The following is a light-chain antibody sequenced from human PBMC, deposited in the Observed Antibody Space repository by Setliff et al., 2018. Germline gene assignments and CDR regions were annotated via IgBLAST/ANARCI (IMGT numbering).Light chain of an antibody. Sequence: QSVLTQPRSVSGSPGQSVTISCSGTSSDVGRYNYVSWYQQHPGKAPKPMIYDVSRRPPGVPDRFSGSKSGNTASLTISGLQVEDEADYYCCSFTGHSYDFGTGTKVTVL. CDR3: CSFTGHSYD. J-gene: IGLJ1*01. CDR2: DVS. CDR1: SSDVGRYNY. V-gene: IGLV2-11*01.